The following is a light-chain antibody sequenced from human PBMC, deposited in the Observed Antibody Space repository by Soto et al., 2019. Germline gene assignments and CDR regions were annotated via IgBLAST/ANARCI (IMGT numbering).Light chain of an antibody. Sequence: DIQMTQSPSTLSASVGDRVTITCRASQSISTWLAWYQQKPGKGPTLLIYKASRLESGVPSRFSGSVSGTEFALTISSLQPADFATYYCQQYNTYSWAFGQGTKVDIK. CDR1: QSISTW. CDR3: QQYNTYSWA. V-gene: IGKV1-5*03. CDR2: KAS. J-gene: IGKJ1*01.